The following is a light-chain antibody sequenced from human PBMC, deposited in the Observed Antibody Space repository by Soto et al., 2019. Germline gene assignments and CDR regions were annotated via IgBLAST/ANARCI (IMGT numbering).Light chain of an antibody. CDR1: GSNIGAGSD. V-gene: IGLV1-40*01. Sequence: QSVLTQPPSVSGAPGQRVIISCTGSGSNIGAGSDVHWYQQLPGSAPKVLIFGNNNRPSGVPDRFSASKSGTSASLAITGLQPEDEADYYCQSYDNSLSGYVVFGGGTKVPS. J-gene: IGLJ2*01. CDR3: QSYDNSLSGYVV. CDR2: GNN.